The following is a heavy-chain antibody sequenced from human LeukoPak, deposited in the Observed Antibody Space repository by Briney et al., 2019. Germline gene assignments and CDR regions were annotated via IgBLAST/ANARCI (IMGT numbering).Heavy chain of an antibody. D-gene: IGHD6-13*01. V-gene: IGHV3-30-3*01. CDR3: ARWPSSIAAAGPMGYYFDY. CDR2: ISYDGSNK. CDR1: GFTFSSYA. J-gene: IGHJ4*02. Sequence: GGSLRLSCAASGFTFSSYAMHWVRQAPGKGLEWVAVISYDGSNKYYADSVKGRFTISRDNSKNTLYLQMNSLRAEDTAVYYCARWPSSIAAAGPMGYYFDYWGQGTLVTVSS.